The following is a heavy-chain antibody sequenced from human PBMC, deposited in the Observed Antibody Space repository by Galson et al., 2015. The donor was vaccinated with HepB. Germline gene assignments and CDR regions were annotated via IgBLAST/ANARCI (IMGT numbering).Heavy chain of an antibody. CDR3: ARGGSSTAFDY. D-gene: IGHD1-26*01. Sequence: SLRLSCADSGFTFSSYTMNWVRQAPGKGLEWVSSISSSSSYIYYADSVKGRFTISRDNAKNSLYLQMNSLRADDTAVYYCARGGSSTAFDYWGQGTLVTVSS. V-gene: IGHV3-21*01. CDR1: GFTFSSYT. CDR2: ISSSSSYI. J-gene: IGHJ4*02.